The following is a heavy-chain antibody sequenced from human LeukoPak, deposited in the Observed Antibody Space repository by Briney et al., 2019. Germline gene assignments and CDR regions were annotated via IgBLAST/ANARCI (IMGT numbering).Heavy chain of an antibody. CDR3: ARHPYQLLWLSWFDP. V-gene: IGHV4-39*01. D-gene: IGHD2-2*01. J-gene: IGHJ5*02. Sequence: SETLSLTCTVSGGSSGSSRYYWGWIRQPPGKGLEWIGSIYYSGSTYYNPSLKSRVTISVDTSKNQFSLELSSVTAADTAVYYCARHPYQLLWLSWFDPWGQGTLVTVSS. CDR2: IYYSGST. CDR1: GGSSGSSRYY.